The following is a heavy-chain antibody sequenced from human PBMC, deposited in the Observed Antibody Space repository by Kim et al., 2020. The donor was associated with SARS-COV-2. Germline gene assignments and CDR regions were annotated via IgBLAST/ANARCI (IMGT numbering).Heavy chain of an antibody. CDR2: INIVDNT. Sequence: GGSLRLSCSASEFTLSNYGMSWVRQAPGKGLEWLSGINIVDNTLYSDAAKGRFTISRDNSKNTVFLQKNTLRADDTAVYYCAKDGPGGEMIGDAFDMWGQ. V-gene: IGHV3-23*01. CDR1: EFTLSNYG. CDR3: AKDGPGGEMIGDAFDM. J-gene: IGHJ3*02. D-gene: IGHD2-21*01.